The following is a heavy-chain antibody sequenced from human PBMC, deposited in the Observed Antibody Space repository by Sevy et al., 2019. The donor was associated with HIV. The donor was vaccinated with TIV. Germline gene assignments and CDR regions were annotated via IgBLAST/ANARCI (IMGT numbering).Heavy chain of an antibody. D-gene: IGHD5-18*01. V-gene: IGHV3-30-3*01. J-gene: IGHJ4*02. CDR2: ISYDGSNK. CDR3: ARDFDTAMVKGVSSPGC. CDR1: GFTFSSYA. Sequence: GGSLRLSCAASGFTFSSYAMHWVRQAPGKGLEWVAVISYDGSNKYYADSVKGRFTISRDNSKNTLYLQMNSLRAEDTAVYYCARDFDTAMVKGVSSPGCWGQGTLVTVSS.